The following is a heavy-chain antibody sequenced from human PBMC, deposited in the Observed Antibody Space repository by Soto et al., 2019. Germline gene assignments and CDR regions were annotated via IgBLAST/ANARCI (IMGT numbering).Heavy chain of an antibody. CDR2: IYYSGSS. Sequence: SETLSLTCTVSSGSITSVNSYWSWIRQFPGKGLEWIGYIYYSGSSYYNPSLKGRVTISEDTSKKQFSLKLNSVTAADTAVYYCARGSSGWSSIRLDDWGQGTLVTVSS. J-gene: IGHJ4*02. CDR3: ARGSSGWSSIRLDD. V-gene: IGHV4-31*03. CDR1: SGSITSVNSY. D-gene: IGHD6-19*01.